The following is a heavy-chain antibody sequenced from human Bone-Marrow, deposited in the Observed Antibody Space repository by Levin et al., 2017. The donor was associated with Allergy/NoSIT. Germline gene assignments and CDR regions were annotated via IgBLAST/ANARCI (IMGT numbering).Heavy chain of an antibody. V-gene: IGHV3-7*03. D-gene: IGHD2-15*01. J-gene: IGHJ4*02. CDR3: YCGKVDY. Sequence: GGSLRLSCAASGFTFSAYWMSWVRQAPGKGLEWVANIKQDGSEKNYLDSVKGRFTISRDNAKNSLYLQMNSLRAEDTAVYFWYCGKVDYWGQGTLVTVSS. CDR1: GFTFSAYW. CDR2: IKQDGSEK.